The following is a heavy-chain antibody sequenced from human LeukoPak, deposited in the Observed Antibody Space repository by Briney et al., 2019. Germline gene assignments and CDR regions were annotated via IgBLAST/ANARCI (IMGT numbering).Heavy chain of an antibody. Sequence: HPGGSLRLSCAASEFTFTNYWMSWVRQAPGKGLEWVANIKQDGSEKYYLDSVKGRFTISRDNAKNSLYLQMNSLRAEDTALYYCAGDWDFWGQETLVTVS. CDR3: AGDWDF. CDR2: IKQDGSEK. J-gene: IGHJ4*02. CDR1: EFTFTNYW. V-gene: IGHV3-7*01.